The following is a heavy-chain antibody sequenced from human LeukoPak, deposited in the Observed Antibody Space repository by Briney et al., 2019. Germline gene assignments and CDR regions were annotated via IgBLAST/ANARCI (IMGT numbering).Heavy chain of an antibody. J-gene: IGHJ4*02. CDR1: GGSISSGGYY. CDR3: ARGRAGTTTGTSFDY. D-gene: IGHD1-7*01. Sequence: SETLSLTCTVSGGSISSGGYYWSWIRQHPGKGLEWLVYIYYSGSTYYNPSLKSRVPISVATSKNQFSLKLSSVTAADTAVYYCARGRAGTTTGTSFDYWGQGTLVTVSS. CDR2: IYYSGST. V-gene: IGHV4-31*03.